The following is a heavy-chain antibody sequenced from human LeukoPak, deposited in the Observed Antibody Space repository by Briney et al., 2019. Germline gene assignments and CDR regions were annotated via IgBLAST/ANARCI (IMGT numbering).Heavy chain of an antibody. CDR2: MNPNSGNT. V-gene: IGHV1-8*01. CDR3: ARGYSYGGSYYGMGV. Sequence: GASVKVSCKASGYTFTSYDINWVRQATGQGLEWMGWMNPNSGNTGYAQKFQGRVTMTRNTSISTAYMEPSSLRSEDTAVYYCARGYSYGGSYYGMGVWGQGTTVTVSS. CDR1: GYTFTSYD. D-gene: IGHD5-18*01. J-gene: IGHJ6*02.